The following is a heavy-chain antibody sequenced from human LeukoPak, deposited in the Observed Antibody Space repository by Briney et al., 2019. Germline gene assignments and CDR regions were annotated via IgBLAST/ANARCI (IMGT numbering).Heavy chain of an antibody. V-gene: IGHV5-51*01. CDR2: IYPGDSDT. CDR1: RHNFANSC. Sequence: GESLKISCKGSRHNFANSCIAWIRQRPGKSLEWMGLIYPGDSDTRYSPSFQGQVTISADKSINTAFVQWSSLKASDTAIYYCARRTPEYTNRWYFDLWGRGTLVTVSS. CDR3: ARRTPEYTNRWYFDL. D-gene: IGHD6-6*01. J-gene: IGHJ2*01.